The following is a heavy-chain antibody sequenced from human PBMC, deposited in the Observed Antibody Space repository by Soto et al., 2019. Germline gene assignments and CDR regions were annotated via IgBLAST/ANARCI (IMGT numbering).Heavy chain of an antibody. J-gene: IGHJ6*02. V-gene: IGHV1-46*01. D-gene: IGHD6-19*01. CDR2: INPSGGST. Sequence: ASVKVSCKASGYTFTSYYMHWVRQAPGQGLEWMGIINPSGGSTSYAQKFQGRVTMTRDTSTSTVYMELSSLRSEDTAVYYCAREGWAAVAGTQYDYYYGMDVWGQGTTVTVS. CDR3: AREGWAAVAGTQYDYYYGMDV. CDR1: GYTFTSYY.